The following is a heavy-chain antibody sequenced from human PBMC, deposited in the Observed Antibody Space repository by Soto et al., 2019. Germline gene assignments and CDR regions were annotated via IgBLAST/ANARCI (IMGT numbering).Heavy chain of an antibody. J-gene: IGHJ5*02. V-gene: IGHV3-48*02. CDR3: ARGTYYYDSSGYDWFDA. D-gene: IGHD3-22*01. CDR2: ITSRSTMT. Sequence: GGSLRLSCAASGFIFSAYSMNWVRQAPGKGPEWVSYITSRSTMTYYADSVKGRFTISRDNAKNSLYLQMNSVRDEDTAVYYCARGTYYYDSSGYDWFDAWGQGTLVTVSS. CDR1: GFIFSAYS.